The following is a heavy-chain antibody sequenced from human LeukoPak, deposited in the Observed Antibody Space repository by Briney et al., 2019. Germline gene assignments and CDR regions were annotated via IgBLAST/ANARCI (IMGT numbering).Heavy chain of an antibody. Sequence: SETLSLTCTVSGFSITTYYWSWIRQSPGNGLEWIGQIHSSGSTTYNPSLKSRVTISVDTSKNQFSLYLSSVTAADAAVYYCARDIREVGESHYFDYWGQGTLVTVTS. CDR3: ARDIREVGESHYFDY. CDR2: IHSSGST. CDR1: GFSITTYY. V-gene: IGHV4-59*01. D-gene: IGHD1-26*01. J-gene: IGHJ4*02.